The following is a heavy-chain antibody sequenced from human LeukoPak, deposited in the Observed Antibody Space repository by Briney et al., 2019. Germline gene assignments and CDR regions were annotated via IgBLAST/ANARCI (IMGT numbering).Heavy chain of an antibody. CDR3: ARPYSSSWAWFDP. D-gene: IGHD6-13*01. CDR2: INHSGST. J-gene: IGHJ5*02. CDR1: GGSFSGYY. V-gene: IGHV4-34*01. Sequence: SETLSLTCAVYGGSFSGYYCSWIRQPPGKGLEWIGEINHSGSTNYNPSLKSRVTISVDTSKNQFSLKLSSVTAADTAVYYCARPYSSSWAWFDPWGQGTLVTVSS.